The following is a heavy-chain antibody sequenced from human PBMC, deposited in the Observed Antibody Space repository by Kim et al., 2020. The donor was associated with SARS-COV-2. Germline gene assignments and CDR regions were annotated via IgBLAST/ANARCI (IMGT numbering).Heavy chain of an antibody. Sequence: ASVKVSCKASGYTFTSYGISWVRQAPGQGLEWMGWISAYNGNTNYAQKLQGRVTMTTDTSTSTAYMELRSLRTDDTAVYYCARPRVDYYYYGMDVWGQGTTVTVSS. CDR1: GYTFTSYG. CDR2: ISAYNGNT. J-gene: IGHJ6*02. CDR3: ARPRVDYYYYGMDV. V-gene: IGHV1-18*01. D-gene: IGHD2-15*01.